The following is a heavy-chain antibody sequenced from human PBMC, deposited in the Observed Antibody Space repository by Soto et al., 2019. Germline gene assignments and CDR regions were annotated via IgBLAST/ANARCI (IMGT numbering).Heavy chain of an antibody. CDR3: ARAMKKNPSIVVVVAAHLAGSYFDY. Sequence: PSETLSLTCAVYGGSFSGYYWSWIRQPPGKGLEWIGEINHSGSTNYNPSLKSRVTISVDTSKNQFSLKLSSVTAADTAVYYCARAMKKNPSIVVVVAAHLAGSYFDYWGQGTLVTVSS. CDR2: INHSGST. D-gene: IGHD2-15*01. J-gene: IGHJ4*02. CDR1: GGSFSGYY. V-gene: IGHV4-34*01.